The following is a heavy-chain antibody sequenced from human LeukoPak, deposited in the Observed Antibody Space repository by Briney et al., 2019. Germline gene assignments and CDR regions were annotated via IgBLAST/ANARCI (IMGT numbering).Heavy chain of an antibody. D-gene: IGHD3-10*01. Sequence: GGSLRLSCAASGFTFSSYWMTWVRQAPGKGLEWVANIKPDGSEKYYVDSVKGRFTISRDNAKNSLYLDMNSLRAEDTAVYYCAGGSSGIAVRGLAWAWFDPWGQGTLVTVSS. V-gene: IGHV3-7*05. CDR3: AGGSSGIAVRGLAWAWFDP. CDR1: GFTFSSYW. J-gene: IGHJ5*02. CDR2: IKPDGSEK.